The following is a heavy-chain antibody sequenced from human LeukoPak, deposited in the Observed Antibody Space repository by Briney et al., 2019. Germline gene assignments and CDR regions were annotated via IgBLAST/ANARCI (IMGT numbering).Heavy chain of an antibody. Sequence: RASVKVSCKASGYTFTSYAMNWVRQAPGQGLEWMGWINTNTGNPTYAQGFTGRFVFSLDTSVSTAYLQISSLKAEDTAVYYCARGDVGYSYDPQYYYYMDVWGKGTTVTVSS. CDR3: ARGDVGYSYDPQYYYYMDV. CDR1: GYTFTSYA. CDR2: INTNTGNP. J-gene: IGHJ6*03. D-gene: IGHD5-18*01. V-gene: IGHV7-4-1*02.